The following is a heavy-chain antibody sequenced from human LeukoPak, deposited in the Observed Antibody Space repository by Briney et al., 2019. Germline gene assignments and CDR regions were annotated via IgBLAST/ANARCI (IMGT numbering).Heavy chain of an antibody. Sequence: ASVKVSCKASGYTFTSYDINWVRQATGQGLEWMGWMNPNSGNTGYAQKFQGRVTMTRNTSISTAYMELSSLRSEDTAVYYCAIYYYDSSGYFYYFDYWGQGTLVTVSS. CDR2: MNPNSGNT. D-gene: IGHD3-22*01. V-gene: IGHV1-8*01. CDR3: AIYYYDSSGYFYYFDY. J-gene: IGHJ4*02. CDR1: GYTFTSYD.